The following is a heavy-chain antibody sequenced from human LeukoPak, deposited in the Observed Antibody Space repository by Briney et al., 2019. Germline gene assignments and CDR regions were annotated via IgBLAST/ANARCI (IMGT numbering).Heavy chain of an antibody. D-gene: IGHD4-11*01. CDR3: ARVHDYSNWFDP. Sequence: SETLSLTCTVSGGSISSYYWSWIRQPPGKGLGWIGYIYYSGSTNYNPSLKSRVTISVDTSKNQFSLKLSSVTAADTAVYYCARVHDYSNWFDPWGQGTLVTVSS. CDR2: IYYSGST. CDR1: GGSISSYY. J-gene: IGHJ5*02. V-gene: IGHV4-59*01.